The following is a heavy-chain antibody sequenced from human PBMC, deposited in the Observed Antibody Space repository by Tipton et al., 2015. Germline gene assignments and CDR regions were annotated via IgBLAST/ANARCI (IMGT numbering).Heavy chain of an antibody. CDR2: IIPIFETP. V-gene: IGHV1-69*01. Sequence: QVQLVQSGAEVKKPGSSVKVSCKASGGSISTYSINWVRQAPGQGLEWVGGIIPIFETPNYAQKFQGRVTITADESTSTVYMELTGLRSEDTAVYFCARLGSGYDWASLDYWGRGTLVTVSS. J-gene: IGHJ4*02. CDR3: ARLGSGYDWASLDY. D-gene: IGHD5-12*01. CDR1: GGSISTYS.